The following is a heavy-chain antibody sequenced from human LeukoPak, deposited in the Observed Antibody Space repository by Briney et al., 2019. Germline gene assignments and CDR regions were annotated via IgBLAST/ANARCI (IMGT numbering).Heavy chain of an antibody. Sequence: PGRSLRLSCAASGFSFNDYAMHWVRQAPGKGLEWVAVLSYDGGNKYYADSVKGRFTISRDNSKNTLYLQINSLRTEDTAVYYCARGGYQLLYDWFDPWGQGTLVTVSS. J-gene: IGHJ5*02. CDR3: ARGGYQLLYDWFDP. CDR2: LSYDGGNK. D-gene: IGHD2-2*02. V-gene: IGHV3-30*01. CDR1: GFSFNDYA.